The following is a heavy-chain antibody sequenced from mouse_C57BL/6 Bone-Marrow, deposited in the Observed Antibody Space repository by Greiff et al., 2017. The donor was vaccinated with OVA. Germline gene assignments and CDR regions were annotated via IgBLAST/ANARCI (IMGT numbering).Heavy chain of an antibody. CDR3: AGQRRYYAMDY. CDR2: INPYNGGT. Sequence: VQLQQSGPVLVKPGASVKMSCKASGYTFTDYYMNWVKQSHGKSLEWIGVINPYNGGTSYNQKFKGKATLTVDKSSSTAYMELNSLTSEDSAVYYCAGQRRYYAMDYWGQGTSVTVSS. J-gene: IGHJ4*01. V-gene: IGHV1-19*01. D-gene: IGHD3-3*01. CDR1: GYTFTDYY.